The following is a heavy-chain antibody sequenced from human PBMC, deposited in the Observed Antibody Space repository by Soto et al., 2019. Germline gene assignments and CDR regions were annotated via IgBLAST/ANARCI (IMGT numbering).Heavy chain of an antibody. CDR3: AREPHYGDAFPYYFDY. V-gene: IGHV3-33*01. CDR1: GFTFSSYG. Sequence: TGGSLRLSCAASGFTFSSYGMHWVRQAPGKGLEWVAVIWYDGSNKYYADSVKGRFTISRDNSKNTLYLQMNSLRAEDTAVYYCAREPHYGDAFPYYFDYWGQGTLVTVSS. J-gene: IGHJ4*02. CDR2: IWYDGSNK. D-gene: IGHD4-17*01.